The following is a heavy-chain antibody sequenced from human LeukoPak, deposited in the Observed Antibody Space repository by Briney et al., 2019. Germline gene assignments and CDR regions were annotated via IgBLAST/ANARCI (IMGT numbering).Heavy chain of an antibody. D-gene: IGHD2-15*01. CDR2: ISGGSSNT. Sequence: GGSLRLSCAASGFTFSTYAMSWVRKAPGKGLEWVSNISGGSSNTYYADSVKGRFTISRDDSKNTLHLQMNSLRAEDTAVYYCAKSGLNRFDYWGQGTLVTVSS. CDR3: AKSGLNRFDY. J-gene: IGHJ4*02. CDR1: GFTFSTYA. V-gene: IGHV3-23*01.